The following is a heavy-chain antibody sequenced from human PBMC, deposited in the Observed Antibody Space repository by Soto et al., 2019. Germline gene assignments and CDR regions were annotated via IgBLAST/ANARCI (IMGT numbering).Heavy chain of an antibody. D-gene: IGHD2-2*01. CDR2: IYWDDDK. J-gene: IGHJ5*02. CDR3: ARGLRYCSSTNCPNCFDP. Sequence: QITLKESGPTLVKPTQTLTLTCTFSGFSLSMSGVGVGWIRQPPGKALEWLALIYWDDDKRYSPSLKSRLTITKDTSKNQVVLTMTNMDPVDTATYYCARGLRYCSSTNCPNCFDPWSQGTLVTVSS. CDR1: GFSLSMSGVG. V-gene: IGHV2-5*02.